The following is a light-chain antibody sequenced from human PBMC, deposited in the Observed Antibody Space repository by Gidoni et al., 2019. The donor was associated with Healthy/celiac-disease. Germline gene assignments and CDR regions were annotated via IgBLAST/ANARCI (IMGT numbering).Light chain of an antibody. CDR1: QGISSA. Sequence: AIQLTQSPSSLSASVGDRVTITCRASQGISSALAWYQRKPGKAPKLLIYDASSLESGVPSRFSGSGSGTDFTLTISSLQPEDFATYYCQQFNSYPNLTFGGGTKVEIK. J-gene: IGKJ4*01. CDR3: QQFNSYPNLT. V-gene: IGKV1-13*02. CDR2: DAS.